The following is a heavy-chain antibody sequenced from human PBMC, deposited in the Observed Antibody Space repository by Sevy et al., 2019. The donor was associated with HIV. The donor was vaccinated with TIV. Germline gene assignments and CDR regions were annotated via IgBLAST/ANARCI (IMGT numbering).Heavy chain of an antibody. Sequence: GGSLRLSCTASGFKFDDYAMHWVRQPPGKGLEWVSGITWDGGRTGYADSVKGRFSISRDNTKSSLYLQMNSLRVEDTALYYCAKDLRRGDILTGYLNYWGQGILVTVSS. CDR1: GFKFDDYA. J-gene: IGHJ4*02. D-gene: IGHD3-9*01. CDR3: AKDLRRGDILTGYLNY. V-gene: IGHV3-9*01. CDR2: ITWDGGRT.